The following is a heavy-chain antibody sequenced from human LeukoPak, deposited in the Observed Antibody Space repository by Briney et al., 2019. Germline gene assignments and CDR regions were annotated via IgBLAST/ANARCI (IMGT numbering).Heavy chain of an antibody. CDR3: AKDQGYSYYYLDY. V-gene: IGHV3-23*01. D-gene: IGHD5-18*01. CDR2: INGNGAST. Sequence: PGGSLRLSCAASGFTFDTHAMSWVRQAPGKGLEWVSGINGNGASTYYSDSVKGRFTISRDNSKNTLYLQMSTLRAEDTAVYYCAKDQGYSYYYLDYWGQGTLLTVP. J-gene: IGHJ4*02. CDR1: GFTFDTHA.